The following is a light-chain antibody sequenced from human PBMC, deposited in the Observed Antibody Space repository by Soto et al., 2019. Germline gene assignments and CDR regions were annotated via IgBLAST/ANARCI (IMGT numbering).Light chain of an antibody. V-gene: IGLV3-1*01. CDR1: KLGDKY. CDR2: QNN. Sequence: SYELTQPPSVSVSPGQTASITCSGDKLGDKYASWYQQKPGQSPVMVMYQNNKRPSGIPARFSGSNSGNTATLTISGTQAVDEADYYCQAWDSSAVVFGGGTKLTVL. J-gene: IGLJ2*01. CDR3: QAWDSSAVV.